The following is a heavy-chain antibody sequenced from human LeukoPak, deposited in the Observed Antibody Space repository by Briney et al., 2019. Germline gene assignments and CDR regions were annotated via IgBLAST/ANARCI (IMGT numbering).Heavy chain of an antibody. CDR1: GGSFSGYY. V-gene: IGHV4-34*01. D-gene: IGHD6-6*01. Sequence: SETLSLTCAVYGGSFSGYYWSWIRQPPGKGLEWIGEINHSGSTNYNPSLKSRVTISVDTSKNRFSLKLSSVTAADTAVYYCARGWIGAIAARWWFDPWGQGTLVTVSS. CDR2: INHSGST. CDR3: ARGWIGAIAARWWFDP. J-gene: IGHJ5*02.